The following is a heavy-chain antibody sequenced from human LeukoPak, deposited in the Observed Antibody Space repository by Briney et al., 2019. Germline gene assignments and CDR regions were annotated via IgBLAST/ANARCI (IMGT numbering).Heavy chain of an antibody. V-gene: IGHV1-18*01. CDR2: ISAYNGNT. Sequence: ASVKVSCKASGYTFTSYGISWVRQAPGQGLEWVGWISAYNGNTNYAQKLQGRVTMTTDTSTSTAYMELRSLRSDDTAVYYCARDAYAYTYYDFWSGYYPNLYYDYWGQGTLVTVSS. CDR1: GYTFTSYG. CDR3: ARDAYAYTYYDFWSGYYPNLYYDY. D-gene: IGHD3-3*01. J-gene: IGHJ4*02.